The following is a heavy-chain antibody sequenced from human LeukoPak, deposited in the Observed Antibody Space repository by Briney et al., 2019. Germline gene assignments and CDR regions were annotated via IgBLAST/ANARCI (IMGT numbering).Heavy chain of an antibody. D-gene: IGHD4-17*01. CDR3: ARDPYGYFDY. Sequence: GASVKVSCKASGYTFTSYYMHWVRQAPGQGLEWMGWISAYNGNTNYAQKLQGRVTMTTDTSTSTAYMELRSLRSDDTAVYYCARDPYGYFDYWGQGTLVTVSS. J-gene: IGHJ4*02. CDR1: GYTFTSYY. V-gene: IGHV1-18*04. CDR2: ISAYNGNT.